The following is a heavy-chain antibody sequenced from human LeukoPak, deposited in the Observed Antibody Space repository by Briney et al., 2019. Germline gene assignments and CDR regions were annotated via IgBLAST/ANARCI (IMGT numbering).Heavy chain of an antibody. CDR1: GGTFISYA. D-gene: IGHD2-15*01. J-gene: IGHJ6*02. CDR2: IIPIFGTA. CDR3: ARSVGDYCYYGMDV. Sequence: SVKVSCKASGGTFISYAIIWVRQAPGQALEWMGGIIPIFGTANYAQEFQGRVTITADESTSTAYMELSSLRSEDTAVYYCARSVGDYCYYGMDVWGQGTTVTVSS. V-gene: IGHV1-69*13.